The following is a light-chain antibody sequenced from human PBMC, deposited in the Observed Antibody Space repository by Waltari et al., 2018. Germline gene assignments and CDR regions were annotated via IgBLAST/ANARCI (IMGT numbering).Light chain of an antibody. CDR1: QSLLHTNGYNY. CDR2: MGS. CDR3: MQSFQSPFT. J-gene: IGKJ2*01. Sequence: DIVMTQSPLSLPVTPGEPASISCRSSQSLLHTNGYNYLDWYLQRPGQSPQLLIYMGSSRASGVPDRFSGSGSGTHFTLKINRVEAEDFGVYYCMQSFQSPFTFGQGTKMEIK. V-gene: IGKV2-28*01.